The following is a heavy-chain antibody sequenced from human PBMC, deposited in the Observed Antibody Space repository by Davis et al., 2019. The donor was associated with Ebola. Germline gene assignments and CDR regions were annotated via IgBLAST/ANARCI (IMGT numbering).Heavy chain of an antibody. CDR2: ISHDGGNQYYADSSNQ. D-gene: IGHD3-22*01. V-gene: IGHV3-30*04. J-gene: IGHJ4*02. Sequence: GGSLRLSCAASGFTFSSYAMHWVRQAPGKGLEWVALISHDGGNQYYADSSNQYYADSVKGRFTISRDNSKNTLYLQMNSLRAEDTAVYYCARLANSDSSGHHPGGYWGQGTLVTVSS. CDR3: ARLANSDSSGHHPGGY. CDR1: GFTFSSYA.